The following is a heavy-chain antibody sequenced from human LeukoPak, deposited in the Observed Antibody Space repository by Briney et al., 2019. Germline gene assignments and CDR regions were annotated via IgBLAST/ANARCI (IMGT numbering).Heavy chain of an antibody. CDR1: GFTFSSYG. CDR3: ARAPSNIWFALGV. V-gene: IGHV3-30*03. J-gene: IGHJ6*02. D-gene: IGHD3-10*01. Sequence: PGGSLRLSCAASGFTFSSYGMHWVRQAPGKGLEWVAVISYDGSNKYHADSVKGRFTISKDNSKNSLYLQMNSLRAEDTAVYYCARAPSNIWFALGVWGQGTTVTVSS. CDR2: ISYDGSNK.